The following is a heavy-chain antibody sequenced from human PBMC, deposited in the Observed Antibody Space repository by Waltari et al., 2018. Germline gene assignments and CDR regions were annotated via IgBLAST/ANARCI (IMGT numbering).Heavy chain of an antibody. CDR2: INHSGST. CDR1: GGSFSGYY. CDR3: ARGRGKYSPRFDP. D-gene: IGHD5-18*01. V-gene: IGHV4-34*01. Sequence: QVQLQQWGAGLLTPSETLSLTCAVYGGSFSGYYWSWIRQPPGKGLEWIGEINHSGSTNYNPSLKSRVTISVDTSKNQFSLKLSSVTAADTAVYYCARGRGKYSPRFDPWGQGTLVTVSS. J-gene: IGHJ5*02.